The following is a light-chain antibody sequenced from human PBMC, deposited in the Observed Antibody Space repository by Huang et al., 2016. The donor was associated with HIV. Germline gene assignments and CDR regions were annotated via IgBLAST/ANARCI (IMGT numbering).Light chain of an antibody. CDR1: QSVRSW. CDR3: QQYSSYIQWT. V-gene: IGKV1-5*03. CDR2: QAS. J-gene: IGKJ1*01. Sequence: DIQMTQSPSTLSASVGDRVTIICRASQSVRSWLDWYQQKPGKAPKLLIYQASTLQNGVPSRVSGSGSGTEFTLTISSLQPDDFATYYCQQYSSYIQWTFGQGTKVEIK.